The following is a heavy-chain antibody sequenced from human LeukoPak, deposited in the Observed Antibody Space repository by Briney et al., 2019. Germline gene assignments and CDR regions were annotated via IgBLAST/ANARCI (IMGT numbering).Heavy chain of an antibody. CDR1: GGSISSYY. D-gene: IGHD1-26*01. V-gene: IGHV4-59*08. J-gene: IGHJ3*02. Sequence: SETLSLTCTVSGGSISSYYWSWIRQPPGKGLEWIGYIYYSGITNYNPSLESRVTISIDTSKNQFSLTLSSVTAADTALYYCVRPLRQYSGDYAFDIWGQGRMVTVSS. CDR3: VRPLRQYSGDYAFDI. CDR2: IYYSGIT.